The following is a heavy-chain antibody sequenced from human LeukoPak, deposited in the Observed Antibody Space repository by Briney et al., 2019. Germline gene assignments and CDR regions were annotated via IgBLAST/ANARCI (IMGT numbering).Heavy chain of an antibody. Sequence: SETLSLTCAVYGGSFNGYYWTWIRQTPEKGLEWIGEMNPSGSTNYNPSLKSRVTISVDTSKNQFSLELSSVTAADTAVYYCARGRQDVTMIVVAMTAVSYYLDVWGKGTTVTVS. CDR3: ARGRQDVTMIVVAMTAVSYYLDV. J-gene: IGHJ6*03. V-gene: IGHV4-34*01. D-gene: IGHD3-22*01. CDR1: GGSFNGYY. CDR2: MNPSGST.